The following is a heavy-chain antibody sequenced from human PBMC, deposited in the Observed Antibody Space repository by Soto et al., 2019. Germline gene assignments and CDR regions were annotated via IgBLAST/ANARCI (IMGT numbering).Heavy chain of an antibody. Sequence: PGESLKFSCKGSGYSFTSYWISWVRQMPGKGLEWMGRIDPSDSYTNYSPSFQGHVTISADKSISTAYLQWSSLKASDTAMYYCARTTVTTGSLDPWGQGTLVTVSS. CDR1: GYSFTSYW. CDR3: ARTTVTTGSLDP. D-gene: IGHD4-4*01. CDR2: IDPSDSYT. J-gene: IGHJ5*02. V-gene: IGHV5-10-1*01.